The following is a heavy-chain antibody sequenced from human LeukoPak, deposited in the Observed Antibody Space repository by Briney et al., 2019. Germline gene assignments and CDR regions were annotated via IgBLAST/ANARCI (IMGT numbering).Heavy chain of an antibody. V-gene: IGHV1-46*01. CDR2: INPSGGAT. Sequence: ASVKVSCKASGYSFTSYYMHWVRQAPGQGLEWMGRINPSGGATSSAQKFQGRVTMTRDTSTSTVYMELSSLRSEDTAVYCCARTPLGDGYKGWFDPWGQGTLVTVSS. CDR1: GYSFTSYY. J-gene: IGHJ5*02. CDR3: ARTPLGDGYKGWFDP. D-gene: IGHD5-24*01.